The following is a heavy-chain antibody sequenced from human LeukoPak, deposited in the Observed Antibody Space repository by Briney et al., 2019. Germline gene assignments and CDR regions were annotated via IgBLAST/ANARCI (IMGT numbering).Heavy chain of an antibody. CDR3: ASSAVVVISHEYFQH. CDR1: GGSISSGYY. V-gene: IGHV4-4*07. Sequence: SETLSLTCTVSGGSISSGYYWSWIRQPAGKGLEWIGRIYTSGSTNYNPSLKSRVTMSVDTSKNQFSLKLSSVTAADTAVYYCASSAVVVISHEYFQHWGQGTLVTVSS. CDR2: IYTSGST. D-gene: IGHD3-22*01. J-gene: IGHJ1*01.